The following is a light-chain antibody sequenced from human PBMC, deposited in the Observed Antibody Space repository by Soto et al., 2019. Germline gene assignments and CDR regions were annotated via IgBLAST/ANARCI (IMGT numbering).Light chain of an antibody. V-gene: IGLV2-11*01. CDR1: RSDVGGYNY. CDR3: CSYAGDYTFV. J-gene: IGLJ1*01. Sequence: QSALTQPRSVSGSPGQSVTISCTGTRSDVGGYNYVSWYQQYPGKAPKVMIYDVKTRPSGVPDRFSGSKSGNTASLTISGLQAEDEADYYCCSYAGDYTFVFGTGTKLTVL. CDR2: DVK.